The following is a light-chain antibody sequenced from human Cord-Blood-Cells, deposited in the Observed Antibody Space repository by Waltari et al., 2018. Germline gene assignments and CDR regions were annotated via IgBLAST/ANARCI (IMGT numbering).Light chain of an antibody. J-gene: IGLJ3*02. CDR3: QSYDSSLSGSV. V-gene: IGLV1-40*01. CDR2: SKR. CDR1: SSNIGAGYD. Sequence: QSVLTQPPSVSGAPGQRVTIACTGSSSNIGAGYDVHWYQQLPGTAPKLLIYSKRKRPAGVPDRFSGSKSGTSASLAITGLQAEDEADYYCQSYDSSLSGSVFGGGTKLTVL.